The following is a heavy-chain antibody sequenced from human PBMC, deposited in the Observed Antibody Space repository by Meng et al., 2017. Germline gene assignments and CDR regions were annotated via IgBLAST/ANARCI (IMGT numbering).Heavy chain of an antibody. J-gene: IGHJ4*02. CDR2: IYWDDDT. Sequence: QVPWKDSGHTLVKPTQTFTLTCTFYGFSLSTGGVGVGWIRQPPGKALEWLALIYWDDDTRYSPSLKSRLSITKDTSKNQVFLTMTNMDPVDTATYYCAHRSSAWAFDSWGQGTLVTVFS. CDR3: AHRSSAWAFDS. V-gene: IGHV2-5*02. D-gene: IGHD7-27*01. CDR1: GFSLSTGGVG.